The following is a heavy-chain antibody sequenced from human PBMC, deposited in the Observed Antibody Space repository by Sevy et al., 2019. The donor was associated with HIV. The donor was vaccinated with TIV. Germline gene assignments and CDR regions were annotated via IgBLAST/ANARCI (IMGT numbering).Heavy chain of an antibody. CDR3: ARVAVEYCTNDCYHRFDH. CDR1: GFTFPIYS. D-gene: IGHD2-8*01. CDR2: ISYDGNYK. Sequence: GGSLRLSCVASGFTFPIYSVLWVRQAPGKGLEWLTLISYDGNYKYYADSVKGRFTISRDNSNYILYLQMSNLRVEDTALYFCARVAVEYCTNDCYHRFDHWGLGTLVTVSS. V-gene: IGHV3-30*04. J-gene: IGHJ4*02.